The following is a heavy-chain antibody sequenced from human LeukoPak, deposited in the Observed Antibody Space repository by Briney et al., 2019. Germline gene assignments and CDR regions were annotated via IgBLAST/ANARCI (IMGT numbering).Heavy chain of an antibody. Sequence: GGSLRLSCAASGFTFSSYAMHWVRQAPGKGLEYVSAISSNGGSTYYANSVKGRFTISGDNSKNTLYLQMGSLRAEDTAVYYCARDSWSDFWSGYYADYWGQGTLVTVSS. CDR1: GFTFSSYA. CDR3: ARDSWSDFWSGYYADY. J-gene: IGHJ4*02. CDR2: ISSNGGST. D-gene: IGHD3-3*01. V-gene: IGHV3-64*01.